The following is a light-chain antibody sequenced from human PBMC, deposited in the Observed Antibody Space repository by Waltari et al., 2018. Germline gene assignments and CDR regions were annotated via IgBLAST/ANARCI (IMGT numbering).Light chain of an antibody. V-gene: IGLV2-14*03. J-gene: IGLJ3*02. CDR1: SSDVGAYNY. CDR2: DVN. CDR3: CSFTSSSTWV. Sequence: QSALTQPASVSGSPGQSITISCPGASSDVGAYNYVSWYQQHPGKAPKLIIYDVNNRPSGLSNRFSGSKSGNRASLTISGLQAEDEADYYCCSFTSSSTWVFGGGTKLTVL.